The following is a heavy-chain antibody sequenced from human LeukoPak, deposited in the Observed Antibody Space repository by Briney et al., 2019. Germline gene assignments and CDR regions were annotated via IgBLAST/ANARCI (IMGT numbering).Heavy chain of an antibody. CDR1: GFTLSNYA. J-gene: IGHJ4*02. CDR3: AKDRGTMVRGVIGY. V-gene: IGHV3-53*01. Sequence: GGSLRLSCAASGFTLSNYAMNWVRQAPGKGLEWVSVIYSGGSTYYADSVKGRFTISRDNSKNTLYLQMNSLRAEDTAVYYCAKDRGTMVRGVIGYWGQGTLVTVSS. D-gene: IGHD3-10*01. CDR2: IYSGGST.